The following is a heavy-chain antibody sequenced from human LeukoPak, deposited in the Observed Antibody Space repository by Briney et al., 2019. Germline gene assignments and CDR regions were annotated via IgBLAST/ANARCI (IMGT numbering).Heavy chain of an antibody. CDR1: GFTFSSYG. D-gene: IGHD6-19*01. Sequence: GRSLRLSCAASGFTFSSYGMHWVRQAPGKGLEWVAVISYDGSNKYYADSVKGRFTISRDNSKNTLYLQMNSLRAEDTAVYYCAKNRRAFSFLQPAGRFTYWGKGPLVPSPQ. J-gene: IGHJ4*02. V-gene: IGHV3-30*18. CDR2: ISYDGSNK. CDR3: AKNRRAFSFLQPAGRFTY.